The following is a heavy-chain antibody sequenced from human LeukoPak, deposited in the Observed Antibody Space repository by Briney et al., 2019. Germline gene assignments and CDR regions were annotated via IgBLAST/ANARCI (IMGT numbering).Heavy chain of an antibody. CDR3: ARGDILTGRYFDY. CDR1: GGSFSGYY. Sequence: SETLSLTCAVYGGSFSGYYWSWIRQPPGKGLEWIGEINHSGSTNYNPSLKSRVTMSVDTSKNLFSLKLSSVTAADTAVYCCARGDILTGRYFDYWGQGTLVTVSS. J-gene: IGHJ4*02. CDR2: INHSGST. D-gene: IGHD3-9*01. V-gene: IGHV4-34*01.